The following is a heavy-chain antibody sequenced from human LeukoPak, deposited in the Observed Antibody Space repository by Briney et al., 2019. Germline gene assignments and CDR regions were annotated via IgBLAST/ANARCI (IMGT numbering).Heavy chain of an antibody. CDR3: ARPKGLRYFENHAFDI. CDR1: GFTFSSYE. Sequence: GGSLRLSCAASGFTFSSYEMNWVRQAPGKGLEWVSYISSSGSTIYYADSVKGRFTISRDNAKSSLYLQMNSLRAEDTAVYYCARPKGLRYFENHAFDIWGQGTMVTVSS. D-gene: IGHD3-9*01. CDR2: ISSSGSTI. J-gene: IGHJ3*02. V-gene: IGHV3-48*03.